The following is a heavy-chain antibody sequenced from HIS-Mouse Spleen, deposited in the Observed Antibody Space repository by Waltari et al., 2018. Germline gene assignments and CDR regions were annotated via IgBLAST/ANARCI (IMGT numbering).Heavy chain of an antibody. Sequence: QVQLQQWGAGLLKPSQTLSLTCAVYGGSFSGYYWSWIRQPPGKGVEWIGEISHSGSTNYNPSLKSRVTISVDTSKNQFSLKLSSVTAADTAVYYCARVNSSFDYWGQGTLVTVSS. CDR2: ISHSGST. J-gene: IGHJ4*02. CDR1: GGSFSGYY. CDR3: ARVNSSFDY. D-gene: IGHD6-13*01. V-gene: IGHV4-34*01.